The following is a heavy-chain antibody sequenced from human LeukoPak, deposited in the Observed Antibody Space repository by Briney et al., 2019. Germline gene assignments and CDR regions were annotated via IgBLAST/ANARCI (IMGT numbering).Heavy chain of an antibody. CDR3: ARDRLWFGELPTFDY. D-gene: IGHD3-10*01. V-gene: IGHV1-18*01. J-gene: IGHJ4*02. Sequence: ASVKVSCKASGYTFTSYGISWVRQAPGQGLEWMGWISAYNGNTNYAQKLQGRVTMTTDTSTSTAYMELRSLRSDDTAVYYCARDRLWFGELPTFDYWGQGTLVTVSS. CDR1: GYTFTSYG. CDR2: ISAYNGNT.